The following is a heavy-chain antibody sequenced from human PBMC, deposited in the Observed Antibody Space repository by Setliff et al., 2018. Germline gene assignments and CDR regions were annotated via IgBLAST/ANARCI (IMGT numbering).Heavy chain of an antibody. CDR2: IKRITDSGTT. CDR1: GFTFSNAW. J-gene: IGHJ6*02. D-gene: IGHD6-19*01. V-gene: IGHV3-15*01. CDR3: TTSPISSGWHSNFDYNMDV. Sequence: GGSLRLSCTASGFTFSNAWMSWVRQAPGKGLEWVGRIKRITDSGTTDHAAPVKGRFTVSRDDSISTLYLQMNSLKTEDTAVYYCTTSPISSGWHSNFDYNMDVWGQGTTVTV.